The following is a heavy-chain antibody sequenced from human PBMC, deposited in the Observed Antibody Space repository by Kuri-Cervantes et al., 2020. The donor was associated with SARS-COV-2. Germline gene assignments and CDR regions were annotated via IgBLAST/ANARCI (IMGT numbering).Heavy chain of an antibody. D-gene: IGHD3-22*01. V-gene: IGHV1-2*02. CDR1: GYTFTDYY. CDR3: ARVPYYYDSSGYYYEELDY. J-gene: IGHJ4*02. Sequence: ASVKVSCKASGYTFTDYYIHWVRQAPGQGLEWMGWINPNSGGTNYAQKFQGRVTMTRDTSISTAYMELSRLRSDDTAVYYCARVPYYYDSSGYYYEELDYWGQGTLVTVSS. CDR2: INPNSGGT.